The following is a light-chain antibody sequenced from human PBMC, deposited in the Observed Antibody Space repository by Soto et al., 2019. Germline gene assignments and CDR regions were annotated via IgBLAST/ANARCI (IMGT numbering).Light chain of an antibody. CDR1: DSNIGAGYD. CDR2: GNT. CDR3: QSYDSSLSGREV. V-gene: IGLV1-40*01. Sequence: QAVVTQPSSVSGAPGQRVTISCTGSDSNIGAGYDVHWYQQLPGTAPKLLIYGNTNRPSGVPDRFSGSKSGTSGSLAITGLQAEDEADYYCQSYDSSLSGREVFGGGTKLTVL. J-gene: IGLJ2*01.